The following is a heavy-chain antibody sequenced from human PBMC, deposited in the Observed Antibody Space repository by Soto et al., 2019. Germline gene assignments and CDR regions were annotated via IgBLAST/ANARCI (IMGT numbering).Heavy chain of an antibody. CDR1: GYTLTELS. D-gene: IGHD6-13*01. CDR2: FDPEDGET. Sequence: ASVKVSCKVSGYTLTELSMHWVRQAPGKGLEWMGGFDPEDGETIYAQKFQGRVTMTEDTSTDTAYMELSSLRSEDTAVYYCATDGPPGIAAAATAGGYWGQGTLVTVSS. J-gene: IGHJ4*02. CDR3: ATDGPPGIAAAATAGGY. V-gene: IGHV1-24*01.